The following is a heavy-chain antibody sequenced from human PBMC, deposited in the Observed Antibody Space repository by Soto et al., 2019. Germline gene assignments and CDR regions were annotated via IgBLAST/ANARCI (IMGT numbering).Heavy chain of an antibody. Sequence: QVQMVESGGGVVQPGRSLRLSCAASGFTLSNYIMHWVRQAPGKGLEWVSVTSYYGSNKNYAYSVKGRFTISRDNSKNTRYLQMNSLRAEDTAVCSCARGDNYYGMDVWGQGTTVIVSS. V-gene: IGHV3-30-3*01. CDR3: ARGDNYYGMDV. CDR2: TSYYGSNK. D-gene: IGHD2-15*01. J-gene: IGHJ6*02. CDR1: GFTLSNYI.